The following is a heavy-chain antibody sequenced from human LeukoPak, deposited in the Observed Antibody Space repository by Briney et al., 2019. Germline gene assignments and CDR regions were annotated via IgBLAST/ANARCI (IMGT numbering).Heavy chain of an antibody. CDR3: ARDSSGWYGGAPYNWFDP. V-gene: IGHV4-4*07. CDR2: IYTSGST. J-gene: IGHJ5*02. Sequence: SETLSLTCTVSGGSISSYYWSWIRQPAGKGLEWIGRIYTSGSTNYNPSLKSRVTMSVDTSKNQFSLKLSSVTAADTAVYYCARDSSGWYGGAPYNWFDPWGQGTLVTVSS. CDR1: GGSISSYY. D-gene: IGHD6-19*01.